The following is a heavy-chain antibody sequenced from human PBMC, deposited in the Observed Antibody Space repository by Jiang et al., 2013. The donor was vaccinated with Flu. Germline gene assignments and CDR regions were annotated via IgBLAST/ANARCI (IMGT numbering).Heavy chain of an antibody. CDR1: GGFISSHY. CDR2: IYSNGIT. V-gene: IGHV4-59*08. Sequence: GSGLVKPSETLSLTCTVSGGFISSHYWSWIRQPPGKGLEWIGYIYSNGITHYNPSLRSRVTISVDTSRNQFSLHLSSVTAADTAVYYCARLSCNGGSCYEAYWGQGTLVTVS. CDR3: ARLSCNGGSCYEAY. D-gene: IGHD2-15*01. J-gene: IGHJ4*02.